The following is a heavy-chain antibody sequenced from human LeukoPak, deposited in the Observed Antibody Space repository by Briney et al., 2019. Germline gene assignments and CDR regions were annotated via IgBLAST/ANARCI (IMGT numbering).Heavy chain of an antibody. Sequence: GGSLRLSCAASGFTFSTYAMNWVRQAPGKGLEWVSGISGRGDKTEYADSAKGRFTISRDNSKNTLYLQMNSLRVEDTAVYYCAKSSRGGGYWGQGTLVSVSS. CDR3: AKSSRGGGY. D-gene: IGHD3-16*01. CDR2: ISGRGDKT. CDR1: GFTFSTYA. V-gene: IGHV3-23*01. J-gene: IGHJ4*02.